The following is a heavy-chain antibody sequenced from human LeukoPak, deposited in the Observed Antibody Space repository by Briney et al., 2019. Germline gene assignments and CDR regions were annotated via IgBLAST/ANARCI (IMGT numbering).Heavy chain of an antibody. J-gene: IGHJ4*02. CDR1: GRSFSGYY. Sequence: SETLSLTCGVYGRSFSGYYWSWIRQPPGKGLEWIGEINPRGSTNYNPSLKSRVTLSADTSKNQFSLTLNSVTAADTAVYYCARRRLGYYFDYWGQGTLVTVSS. CDR2: INPRGST. CDR3: ARRRLGYYFDY. V-gene: IGHV4-34*01. D-gene: IGHD5-24*01.